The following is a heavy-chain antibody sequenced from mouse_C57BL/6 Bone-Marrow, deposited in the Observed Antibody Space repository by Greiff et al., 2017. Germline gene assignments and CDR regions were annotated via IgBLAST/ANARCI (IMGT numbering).Heavy chain of an antibody. V-gene: IGHV1-50*01. CDR2: IDPSDSYT. CDR1: GYTFTSYW. D-gene: IGHD2-10*01. J-gene: IGHJ4*01. CDR3: ARSYYGNYDAMDY. Sequence: QVQLQQPGAELVKPGASVTLSCKASGYTFTSYWMQWVKQRPGQGLEWIGEIDPSDSYTNYNQKFKGKATLTVDTSSSTAYMQLSSLTSEDSAVYYCARSYYGNYDAMDYWGQGTSVTVSS.